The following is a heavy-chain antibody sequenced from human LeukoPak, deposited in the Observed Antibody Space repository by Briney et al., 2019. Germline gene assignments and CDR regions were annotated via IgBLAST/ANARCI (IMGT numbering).Heavy chain of an antibody. Sequence: PGGSLRLSCAASGFTFSDYYMSWIRQAPGKGLEWVSVIYSGGSTYYADSVKGRFTISRDNSKNTLYLQMNSLRADDTAVYYCARVRDGDYYDYWGQGTQVTVSS. V-gene: IGHV3-66*01. J-gene: IGHJ4*02. CDR2: IYSGGST. CDR1: GFTFSDYY. D-gene: IGHD4-17*01. CDR3: ARVRDGDYYDY.